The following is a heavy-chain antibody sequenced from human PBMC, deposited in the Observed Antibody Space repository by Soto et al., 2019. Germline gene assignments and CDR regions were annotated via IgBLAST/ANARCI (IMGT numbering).Heavy chain of an antibody. V-gene: IGHV1-69*13. D-gene: IGHD1-1*01. CDR3: ATGSFTSTGGRIGYHYNAMDV. CDR2: IIPIFGPA. J-gene: IGHJ6*02. Sequence: GASVKVSCKSSGGTFSSHSINWVRQAPGQGLEWMGGIIPIFGPANFAKKFQGRVTITADESTTTAYMELSSLTSEDTAVYYCATGSFTSTGGRIGYHYNAMDVWGQVTTVTFSS. CDR1: GGTFSSHS.